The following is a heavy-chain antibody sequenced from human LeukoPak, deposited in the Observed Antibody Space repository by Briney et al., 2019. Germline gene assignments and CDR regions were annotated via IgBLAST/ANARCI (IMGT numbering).Heavy chain of an antibody. J-gene: IGHJ4*02. V-gene: IGHV4-59*01. Sequence: SETLSLTCTVSGASISNYYWSWIRQPPGKGLEWIGYIYYSGSTNYNPSLKSRVTISVDTSKNQFSLRLSSVTAADTAVYYCAAEGSSGFDYWGQGTLVTSPQ. CDR2: IYYSGST. CDR1: GASISNYY. CDR3: AAEGSSGFDY. D-gene: IGHD6-19*01.